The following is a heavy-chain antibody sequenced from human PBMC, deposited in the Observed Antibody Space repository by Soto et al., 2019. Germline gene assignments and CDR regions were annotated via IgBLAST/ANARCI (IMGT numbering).Heavy chain of an antibody. CDR2: ISGSGDST. J-gene: IGHJ4*02. CDR1: GFTFSTYA. CDR3: AKDSFINLRGYDSY. D-gene: IGHD5-12*01. Sequence: VGSLRLSCAASGFTFSTYAMIWVRQAPGKGLEWVSAISGSGDSTYYADSVKGRFTIPRDNSKNTLYLQMSSLRAEDTAIYYCAKDSFINLRGYDSYWGQGTLVTVSS. V-gene: IGHV3-23*01.